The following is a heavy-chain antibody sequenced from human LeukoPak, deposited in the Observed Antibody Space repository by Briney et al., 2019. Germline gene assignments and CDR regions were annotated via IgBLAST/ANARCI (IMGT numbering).Heavy chain of an antibody. D-gene: IGHD6-19*01. CDR2: ISNHGGST. CDR1: GFTLSTYA. V-gene: IGHV3-64*01. Sequence: GGSLRLSCAASGFTLSTYAMHWVRQAPGKGLEYVSAISNHGGSTYYANSVKGRFIISRDNSKNTLYLQMGSLRAEDMAVYYCARESATSGWLFDYWGQGTLVTVSS. J-gene: IGHJ4*02. CDR3: ARESATSGWLFDY.